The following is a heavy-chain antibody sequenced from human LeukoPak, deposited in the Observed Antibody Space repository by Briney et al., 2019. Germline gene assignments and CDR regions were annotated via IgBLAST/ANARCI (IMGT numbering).Heavy chain of an antibody. CDR3: ANVGSTGTETYYYFYMDV. V-gene: IGHV3-21*01. J-gene: IGHJ6*03. CDR2: ITSSSIYK. CDR1: GFTFDDYA. D-gene: IGHD1-1*01. Sequence: GGSLRLSCAATGFTFDDYAMHWVRQGPGKGLEWVSSITSSSIYKYYADSVKGRFTISRDNSKNTLYLQMNSLRAEDTAVYYCANVGSTGTETYYYFYMDVWGKGTTVTISS.